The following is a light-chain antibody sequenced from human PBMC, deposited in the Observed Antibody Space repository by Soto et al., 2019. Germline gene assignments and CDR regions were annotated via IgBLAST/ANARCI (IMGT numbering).Light chain of an antibody. V-gene: IGKV1-5*03. CDR1: QRTSGW. Sequence: DIQMTQSPSTLSAFVGDRVTITCRASQRTSGWLAWYQQKTGKAPKLLIYKASSLASGVPSRFSGSGSETEFTLTISSLQPDDSATYYCQQYKSLYTFGQGTKLDIK. CDR2: KAS. CDR3: QQYKSLYT. J-gene: IGKJ2*01.